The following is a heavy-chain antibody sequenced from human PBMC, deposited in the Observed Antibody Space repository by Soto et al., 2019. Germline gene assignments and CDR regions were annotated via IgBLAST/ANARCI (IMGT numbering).Heavy chain of an antibody. Sequence: GGALRLSCADSGFTFSSYAMSWVRQAPGKGLEWVSAISGSGGSTYYVDSVKGRFTISRDNSKNTLYLQMNSLRAEETAVYYCAKSRTVAGGMFDYWGQGTLVTVSS. CDR1: GFTFSSYA. J-gene: IGHJ4*02. V-gene: IGHV3-23*01. D-gene: IGHD6-19*01. CDR3: AKSRTVAGGMFDY. CDR2: ISGSGGST.